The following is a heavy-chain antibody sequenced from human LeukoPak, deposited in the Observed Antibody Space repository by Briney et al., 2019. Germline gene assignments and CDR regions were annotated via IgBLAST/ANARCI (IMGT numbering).Heavy chain of an antibody. Sequence: SETLSLTCTVSGGSISSYYWSWIRQPAGKGLEWIGYIYYSGSTNYNPSLKSRVTISVDTSKNQFSLKLSSVTAADTAVYYCAREITMVRGSMGAWFDPWGQGTLVTVSS. CDR3: AREITMVRGSMGAWFDP. D-gene: IGHD3-10*01. V-gene: IGHV4-59*01. CDR1: GGSISSYY. CDR2: IYYSGST. J-gene: IGHJ5*02.